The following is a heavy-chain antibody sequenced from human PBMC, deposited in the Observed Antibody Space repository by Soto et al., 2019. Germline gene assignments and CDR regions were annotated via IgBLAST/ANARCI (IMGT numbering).Heavy chain of an antibody. CDR3: AIYSGV. Sequence: GGSLRLSCGASGLTFSSHWMHWVRQAPGKGLVWVSHISGDGSTTRYADPVKGRFTISRDNAKNTLYLQMNSLRAEDTAVYYCAIYSGVWGQGTTVTVSS. D-gene: IGHD2-15*01. V-gene: IGHV3-74*01. CDR2: ISGDGSTT. CDR1: GLTFSSHW. J-gene: IGHJ6*02.